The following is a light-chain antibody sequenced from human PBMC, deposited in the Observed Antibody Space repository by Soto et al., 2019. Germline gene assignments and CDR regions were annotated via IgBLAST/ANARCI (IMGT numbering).Light chain of an antibody. J-gene: IGLJ1*01. Sequence: QSVLTQPPSASGTPGQRVTISCSGSSSNIGSNTVNWYQQLPGTAPKLLIYNNDQRRSGVPDRFSGSKSGTSASLAISGLQSEDEADYYCAAWDDSLNGLYVFGTGTKVTVL. CDR2: NND. CDR3: AAWDDSLNGLYV. V-gene: IGLV1-44*01. CDR1: SSNIGSNT.